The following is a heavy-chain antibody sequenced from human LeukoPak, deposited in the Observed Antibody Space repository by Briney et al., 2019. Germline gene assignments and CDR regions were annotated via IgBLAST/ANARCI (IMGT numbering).Heavy chain of an antibody. V-gene: IGHV3-30*04. CDR2: ISYDGSNK. CDR3: AKGGMKGTVTTATYFDY. CDR1: GFTFSSYA. Sequence: GGSLRLSCAASGFTFSSYAMYWVRQAPGKGLEWGAVISYDGSNKYYADSVKGRFTISRDNAKNSLYLQMNSLRAEDTAVYYCAKGGMKGTVTTATYFDYWGQGTLVTVSS. D-gene: IGHD4-17*01. J-gene: IGHJ4*02.